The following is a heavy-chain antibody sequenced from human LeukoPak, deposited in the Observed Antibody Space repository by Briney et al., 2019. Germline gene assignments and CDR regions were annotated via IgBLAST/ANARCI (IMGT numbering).Heavy chain of an antibody. CDR3: SRGDYGDYRAGC. D-gene: IGHD4-17*01. J-gene: IGHJ4*02. CDR1: GFSFSSYT. Sequence: GGSLRLSCEASGFSFSSYTMNWVRQAPGKGLEWVSSISSSGTYMYYADSLKGRFTISRDNAKNSLYLQMNSLRAEDTAVYYCSRGDYGDYRAGCWGQGTLVTVSS. V-gene: IGHV3-21*01. CDR2: ISSSGTYM.